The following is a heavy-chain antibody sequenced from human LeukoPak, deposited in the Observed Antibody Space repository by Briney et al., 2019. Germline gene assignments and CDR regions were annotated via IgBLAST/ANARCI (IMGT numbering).Heavy chain of an antibody. CDR2: ISYDGSNK. CDR3: ARGGNFDY. CDR1: GFTFSSYA. D-gene: IGHD2-15*01. J-gene: IGHJ4*02. V-gene: IGHV3-30-3*01. Sequence: GGSLRLSCAASGFTFSSYAMHWVRQAPGKGLEWVAIISYDGSNKYYADSVKGQFTISRDNSKNTLYLQMNSLRTEDTAVYYCARGGNFDYWGQGTLVTVSS.